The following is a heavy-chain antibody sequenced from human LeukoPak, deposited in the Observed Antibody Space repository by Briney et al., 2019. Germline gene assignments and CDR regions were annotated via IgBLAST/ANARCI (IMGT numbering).Heavy chain of an antibody. Sequence: GGSLRLSCAASGFTFSIYAMSWVRQAPGKGLEWVSAISGSGGSTYYADSVKGRFTISRDNSKNTLYLQMNSLRAEDTAVYYCANARVPGGFDYWGQGTLVTVSS. CDR2: ISGSGGST. J-gene: IGHJ4*02. CDR3: ANARVPGGFDY. CDR1: GFTFSIYA. D-gene: IGHD3-3*01. V-gene: IGHV3-23*01.